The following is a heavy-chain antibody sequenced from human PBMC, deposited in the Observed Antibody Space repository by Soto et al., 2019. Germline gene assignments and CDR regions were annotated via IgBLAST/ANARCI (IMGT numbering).Heavy chain of an antibody. CDR1: GDSVSSNSAA. J-gene: IGHJ5*02. D-gene: IGHD3-3*01. CDR2: TYYRSKWYN. CDR3: AREGYDFWSGSDPSNWFDP. Sequence: KQSQTLSLTCAISGDSVSSNSAAWNWIRQSPSRGLEWLGRTYYRSKWYNDYAVSVKSRITINPDTSKNQFSLQLNSVTPEDTAVYYCAREGYDFWSGSDPSNWFDPWGQGTLVTGSS. V-gene: IGHV6-1*01.